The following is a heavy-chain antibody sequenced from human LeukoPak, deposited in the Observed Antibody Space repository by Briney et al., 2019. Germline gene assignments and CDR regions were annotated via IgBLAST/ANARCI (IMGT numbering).Heavy chain of an antibody. CDR1: GYTFTGYY. CDR2: INPNSGGT. CDR3: ARDGYYDSSGYSDY. J-gene: IGHJ4*02. V-gene: IGHV1-2*02. Sequence: ASVKVSCKASGYTFTGYYMHWVRQAPGQGLEWMGWINPNSGGTNYAQKFQGRVTMTRDTSISTAYMKLSSLRSEDTAVYYCARDGYYDSSGYSDYWGQGTLVTVSS. D-gene: IGHD3-22*01.